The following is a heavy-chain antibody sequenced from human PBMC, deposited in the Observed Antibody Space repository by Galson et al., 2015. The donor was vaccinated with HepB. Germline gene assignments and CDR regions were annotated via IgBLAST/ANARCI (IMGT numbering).Heavy chain of an antibody. V-gene: IGHV3-23*01. CDR3: AKSSLTVGGALDY. CDR1: GFTFGNYA. D-gene: IGHD4-11*01. CDR2: LSGSGRRT. J-gene: IGHJ4*02. Sequence: SLRLSCAASGFTFGNYAMNWVRQAPGKGLEWVSSLSGSGRRTYYPDSVKGRSSISRDNSKSTLYLQMDSLRADDTAVYYCAKSSLTVGGALDYWGQGTLVSVSS.